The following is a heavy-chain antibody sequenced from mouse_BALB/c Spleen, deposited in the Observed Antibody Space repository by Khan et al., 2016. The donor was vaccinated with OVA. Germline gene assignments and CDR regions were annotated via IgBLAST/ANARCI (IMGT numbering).Heavy chain of an antibody. CDR2: IDPYYGGA. V-gene: IGHV1S135*01. CDR1: GYSFTGYN. D-gene: IGHD2-10*02. Sequence: MQLKQSGPELEKPGASVKISCKASGYSFTGYNMNWVKQSNGKSLEWIGNIDPYYGGATYNQKFKGKATLTVDKSSSTAYMQLKSLTSEDSAVYYCTRGYGNYVRYYLDYWGQGTTLTVSS. J-gene: IGHJ2*01. CDR3: TRGYGNYVRYYLDY.